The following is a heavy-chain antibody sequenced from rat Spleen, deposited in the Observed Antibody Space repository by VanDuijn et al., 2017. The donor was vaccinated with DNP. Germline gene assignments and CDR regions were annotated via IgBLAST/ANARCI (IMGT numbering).Heavy chain of an antibody. CDR2: ISFDGGRT. CDR1: GFTFSDYY. Sequence: EVQLVESGGGLVQPGRSLKLSCAASGFTFSDYYMAWVRQAPTKGLEWVTYISFDGGRTYYGDSVKGRFTISRDNAKNTLYLQMSSLRSEDMATYYCARHVLPLRVWDYWGQGVMVTVSS. J-gene: IGHJ2*01. V-gene: IGHV5-22*01. D-gene: IGHD1-4*01. CDR3: ARHVLPLRVWDY.